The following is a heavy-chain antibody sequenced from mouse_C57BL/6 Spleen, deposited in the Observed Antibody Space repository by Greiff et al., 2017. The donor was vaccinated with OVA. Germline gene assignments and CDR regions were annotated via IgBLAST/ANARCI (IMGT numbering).Heavy chain of an antibody. J-gene: IGHJ3*01. Sequence: QVQLQQPGAELVKPGASVKLSCKASGYTFTSYWMHWVKQRPGQGLEWIGMIHPNSGSTNYNEKFKSKATQTVDKSSSTAYMQLSSLTSEDSAVYYCARSRGYDWFAYWGQGTLVTVSA. D-gene: IGHD2-2*01. V-gene: IGHV1-64*01. CDR3: ARSRGYDWFAY. CDR1: GYTFTSYW. CDR2: IHPNSGST.